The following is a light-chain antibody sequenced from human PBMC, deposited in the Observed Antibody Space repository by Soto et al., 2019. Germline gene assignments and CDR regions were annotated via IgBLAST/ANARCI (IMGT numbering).Light chain of an antibody. CDR2: SNS. J-gene: IGLJ2*01. CDR1: SSNIGGNT. V-gene: IGLV1-44*01. Sequence: QSVLTQPPSASGTPGQRVTFSCSGSSSNIGGNTVSWFQYLPRTAPKLLIFSNSQRPSGVPDRFSGAKSGTSASLAISGLQSEDEADYYCCSYTDIALDVVFGGGTKLTVL. CDR3: CSYTDIALDVV.